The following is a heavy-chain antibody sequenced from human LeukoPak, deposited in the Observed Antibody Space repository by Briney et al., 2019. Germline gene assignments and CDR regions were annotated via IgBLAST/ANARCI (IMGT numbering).Heavy chain of an antibody. D-gene: IGHD3-3*01. J-gene: IGHJ4*02. Sequence: GGSLRLSCAASGFTFSTSAMTWVRQSPGKGLEWVSGIGNSAGSTYYADSVKGRFTISRDNSKNTLYLQMNSLRDEDTAVYYFAKVGRGDDYYFDYWGQGTLVTVSS. V-gene: IGHV3-23*01. CDR3: AKVGRGDDYYFDY. CDR2: IGNSAGST. CDR1: GFTFSTSA.